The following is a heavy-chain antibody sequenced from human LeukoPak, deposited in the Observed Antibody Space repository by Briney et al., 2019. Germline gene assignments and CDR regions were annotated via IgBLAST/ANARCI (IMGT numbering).Heavy chain of an antibody. V-gene: IGHV4-39*01. CDR3: ARLRWYPDY. J-gene: IGHJ4*02. CDR1: GGSISSSSYY. CDR2: IYYSGST. D-gene: IGHD4-23*01. Sequence: PSGTLSLTCTVSGGSISSSSYYWGWIRQPPGKGLEWIGSIYYSGSTYYNPSLKSRVTISVDTSKNQFSLKLSSVTAADTAVYYCARLRWYPDYWGQGTLVTVSS.